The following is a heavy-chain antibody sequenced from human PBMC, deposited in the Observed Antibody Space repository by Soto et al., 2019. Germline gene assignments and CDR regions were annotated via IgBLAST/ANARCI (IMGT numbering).Heavy chain of an antibody. V-gene: IGHV3-11*04. J-gene: IGHJ6*02. CDR3: ARDYRYCSGTSCSAGEYYYGMDV. D-gene: IGHD2-2*01. CDR2: ISSSGSTI. CDR1: GFTFSDYY. Sequence: KTGGSLRLSCAASGFTFSDYYMSWIRQAPGKGLEWVSYISSSGSTIYYADSVKGRFTISRDNAKNSLYLQMNSLRAEDTAVYYCARDYRYCSGTSCSAGEYYYGMDVWGQGTTVTVSS.